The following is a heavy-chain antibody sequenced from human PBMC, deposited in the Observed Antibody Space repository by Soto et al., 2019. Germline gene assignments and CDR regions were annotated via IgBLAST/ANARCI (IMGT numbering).Heavy chain of an antibody. CDR3: ARGHTPHRITMVRGVIRY. CDR2: INHSGST. Sequence: QVQLQQWGAGLLKPSETLSLTCAVYGGSFSGYYWSWIRQPPGKGLEWIGEINHSGSTNYNPSLKSQATISVDTSKNQFSLKLSSVIAADTAVYYCARGHTPHRITMVRGVIRYWGQGTLVTVSS. CDR1: GGSFSGYY. J-gene: IGHJ4*02. V-gene: IGHV4-34*01. D-gene: IGHD3-10*01.